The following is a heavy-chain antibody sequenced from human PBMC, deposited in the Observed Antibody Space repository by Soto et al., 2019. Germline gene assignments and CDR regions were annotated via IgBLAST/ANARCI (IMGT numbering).Heavy chain of an antibody. Sequence: ASVKVSCKASGGTFSSYTISWVRQATGQGLEWMGWMNPNSGNTGYAQKFQGRVTMTRNTSISTAYMELSSLRSEDTAVYYCARERITMVRGVKKNYYYGMDVWGQGTTVTVSS. V-gene: IGHV1-8*02. D-gene: IGHD3-10*01. CDR3: ARERITMVRGVKKNYYYGMDV. CDR1: GGTFSSYT. J-gene: IGHJ6*02. CDR2: MNPNSGNT.